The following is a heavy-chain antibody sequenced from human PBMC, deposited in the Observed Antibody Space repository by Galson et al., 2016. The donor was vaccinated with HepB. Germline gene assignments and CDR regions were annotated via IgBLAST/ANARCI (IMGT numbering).Heavy chain of an antibody. D-gene: IGHD2-21*01. CDR1: GYSFTNYW. Sequence: QSGAEVKKPGESLKISCKASGYSFTNYWIGWERQLPGKGLEWMGIIFPGDSDTRYSPSFQGQVTISADKSINTAYLQWSRLKASDTAMYYCANTVDCGSDCFDYWGQGTLVTVSS. J-gene: IGHJ4*02. CDR2: IFPGDSDT. V-gene: IGHV5-51*01. CDR3: ANTVDCGSDCFDY.